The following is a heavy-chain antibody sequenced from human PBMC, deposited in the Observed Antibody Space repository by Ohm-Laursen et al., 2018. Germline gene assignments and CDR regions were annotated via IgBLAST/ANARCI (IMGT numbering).Heavy chain of an antibody. CDR3: SKGFVPDSGSTPR. D-gene: IGHD1-26*01. J-gene: IGHJ1*01. Sequence: GSLRLSCTASVFSFSTCAMNWVCQGPGKGLEWVSAMSGSGDSTYYADSVKGRFTISRDNSKNTLYLQMNSLRAEDTAVYYWSKGFVPDSGSTPRWGQGTLVTVSS. V-gene: IGHV3-23*01. CDR2: MSGSGDST. CDR1: VFSFSTCA.